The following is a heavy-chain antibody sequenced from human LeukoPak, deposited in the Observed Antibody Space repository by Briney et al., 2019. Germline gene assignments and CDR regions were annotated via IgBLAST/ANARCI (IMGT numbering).Heavy chain of an antibody. D-gene: IGHD6-13*01. CDR1: GGSFSGYY. CDR3: ARGRLVGIRQLSIAAACYKENDAFDI. CDR2: INHGGST. J-gene: IGHJ3*02. V-gene: IGHV4-34*01. Sequence: PSETLSLTCAVYGGSFSGYYWSWIRQPPGKGLEWIGEINHGGSTNYNPSLKSRVTISVDTSKNQFSLKLSSVTAADTAVYYCARGRLVGIRQLSIAAACYKENDAFDIWGQGTMVTVSS.